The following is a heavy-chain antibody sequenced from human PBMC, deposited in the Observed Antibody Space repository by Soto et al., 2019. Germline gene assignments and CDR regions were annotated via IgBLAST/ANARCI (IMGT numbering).Heavy chain of an antibody. CDR3: TRAPIAPAGPKKYYYYYGMAV. CDR1: GFTFSGSA. V-gene: IGHV3-73*01. CDR2: IRSKANSYAT. J-gene: IGHJ6*02. D-gene: IGHD6-13*01. Sequence: CGSLRLSCXAAGFTFSGSAMRWVRQASGKGLEWVGRIRSKANSYATAYAASVKGRFTISRDDSKNTAYLQMNSLKTEDTAVYYCTRAPIAPAGPKKYYYYYGMAVWGQGTTVTVSS.